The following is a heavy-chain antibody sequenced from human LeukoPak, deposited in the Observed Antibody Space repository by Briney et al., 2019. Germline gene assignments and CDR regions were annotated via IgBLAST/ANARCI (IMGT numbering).Heavy chain of an antibody. J-gene: IGHJ4*02. CDR3: ARDLRMATKYYFDY. CDR1: GGSISSSSYY. D-gene: IGHD5-24*01. Sequence: PSETLSLTCTVSGGSISSSSYYWGWIRQPPGRGLEWIGSIYYSGSTYYNPSLKSRVTISVDTSKNQFSLKLSSVTAADTAVYYCARDLRMATKYYFDYWGQGTLVTVSS. V-gene: IGHV4-39*07. CDR2: IYYSGST.